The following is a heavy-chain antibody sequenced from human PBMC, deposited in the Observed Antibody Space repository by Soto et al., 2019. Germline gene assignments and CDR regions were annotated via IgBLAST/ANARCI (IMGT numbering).Heavy chain of an antibody. Sequence: EVRLVESGGGLIQPGGSLILSCAASGFTVSSNYMSWVRQAPGKGLEWVSLIYSGGGTYYADSVKGRFTISRDSSKNTLSLQMNSLRAEDTAVYYCARHIVVVLGAIDAFDIWGQGTMLTVSS. CDR1: GFTVSSNY. J-gene: IGHJ3*02. D-gene: IGHD2-21*01. CDR3: ARHIVVVLGAIDAFDI. V-gene: IGHV3-53*01. CDR2: IYSGGGT.